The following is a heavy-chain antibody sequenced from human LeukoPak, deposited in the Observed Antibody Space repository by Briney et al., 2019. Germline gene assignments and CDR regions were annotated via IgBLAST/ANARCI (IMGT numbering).Heavy chain of an antibody. J-gene: IGHJ4*02. CDR2: ISGSGGST. CDR3: ALGVGATSGTFDY. V-gene: IGHV3-23*01. CDR1: GFTFSNYA. Sequence: QPGGSLRLSCAASGFTFSNYAMSWVRQAPGKGLEWVSVISGSGGSTYYADSVKGRFTISRDNSKNTLYLQMNSLRAEDTAVYYCALGVGATSGTFDYWGQGTLVTVSS. D-gene: IGHD1-26*01.